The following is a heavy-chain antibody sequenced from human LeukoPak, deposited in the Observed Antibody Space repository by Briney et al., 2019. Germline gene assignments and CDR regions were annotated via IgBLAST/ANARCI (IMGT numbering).Heavy chain of an antibody. V-gene: IGHV3-9*01. J-gene: IGHJ6*03. D-gene: IGHD2-2*01. Sequence: PGGSLRLSCAASGFTFDDYAMHWVRQAPGKGREWVSGISWNSGSIGYADSVKGRFTISRDNAKNSLYLQMNSLRAEDTALYYCAKDYCSSTSCYAPYYYMDVWGKGTTVTVSS. CDR1: GFTFDDYA. CDR3: AKDYCSSTSCYAPYYYMDV. CDR2: ISWNSGSI.